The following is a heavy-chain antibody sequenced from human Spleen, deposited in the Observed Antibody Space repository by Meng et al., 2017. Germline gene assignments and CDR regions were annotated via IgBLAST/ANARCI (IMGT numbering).Heavy chain of an antibody. Sequence: GESLKISCAASGFTFSSYAMSWVRQAPGKGLEWVSSISGSGYSTYYADSVKGRFTISRDNSKNTLYLQMNSLRAEDTAVYYCARDGSGSNDVFDIWGQGTMVTVSS. V-gene: IGHV3-23*01. CDR2: ISGSGYST. D-gene: IGHD3-10*01. J-gene: IGHJ3*02. CDR3: ARDGSGSNDVFDI. CDR1: GFTFSSYA.